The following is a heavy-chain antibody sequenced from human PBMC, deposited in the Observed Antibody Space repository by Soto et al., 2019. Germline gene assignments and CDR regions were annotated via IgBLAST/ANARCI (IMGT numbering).Heavy chain of an antibody. CDR2: IMPVFATP. J-gene: IGHJ6*02. Sequence: QVQLVQSGAEVKKPGSSVKVSCKASGGTFSTSAISWVRQAPGQGLEWVGGIMPVFATPDYAQNFQGRVTITADESTTTAYLELTSLRADDTAVYYCARDKDRLQLGGNYYSILDVWGQGTAITVSS. CDR3: ARDKDRLQLGGNYYSILDV. V-gene: IGHV1-69*12. CDR1: GGTFSTSA. D-gene: IGHD1-1*01.